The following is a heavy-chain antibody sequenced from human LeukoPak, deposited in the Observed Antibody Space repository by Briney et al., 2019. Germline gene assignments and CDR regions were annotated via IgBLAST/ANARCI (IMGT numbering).Heavy chain of an antibody. CDR1: GGSISSGGYY. Sequence: KSSQTLSLTCTVSGGSISSGGYYWSWIRQHPGKEPEWIGYIYSSGSTYYNPSLKSRVTISVDTSKNQFSLRLSSVTAADTAMYHCARDFRSVSTVYYDSWGQGTLVTVSS. V-gene: IGHV4-31*03. CDR3: ARDFRSVSTVYYDS. D-gene: IGHD3-22*01. J-gene: IGHJ4*02. CDR2: IYSSGST.